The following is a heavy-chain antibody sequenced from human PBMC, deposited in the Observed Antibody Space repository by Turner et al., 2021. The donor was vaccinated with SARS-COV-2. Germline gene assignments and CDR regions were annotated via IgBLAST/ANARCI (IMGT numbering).Heavy chain of an antibody. V-gene: IGHV3-30*04. D-gene: IGHD1-26*01. CDR1: GFTFSSYT. CDR2: ISYAGNIK. Sequence: RLSCAASGFTFSSYTMYWVRQAPGKGLEWVALISYAGNIKQYADSGKGRLTISRDNSKNTVYLQMNSLGAEDTAVYYCASATRGGTYYYSAFDIWGQGTMVTVSS. J-gene: IGHJ3*02. CDR3: ASATRGGTYYYSAFDI.